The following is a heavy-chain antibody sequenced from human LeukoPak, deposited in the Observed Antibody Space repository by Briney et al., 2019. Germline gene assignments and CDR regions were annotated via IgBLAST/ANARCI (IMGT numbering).Heavy chain of an antibody. CDR1: GYTFTRYG. D-gene: IGHD3-10*01. Sequence: ASVKVSCKSSGYTFTRYGFNWVRQPPGQGLEWMGWISAYNGNTNYVQKLQGRVTMSTDTSTSTVYMELRSLRSDDTAVYYCARGGLTESVAYWGQGTLVTVSS. V-gene: IGHV1-18*01. CDR3: ARGGLTESVAY. CDR2: ISAYNGNT. J-gene: IGHJ4*02.